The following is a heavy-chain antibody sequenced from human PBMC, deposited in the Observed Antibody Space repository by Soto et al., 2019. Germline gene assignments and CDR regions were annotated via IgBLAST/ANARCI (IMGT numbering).Heavy chain of an antibody. J-gene: IGHJ4*02. CDR3: ARGRMYYDFWSGYYPYYFDY. CDR2: INHSGST. CDR1: GGSFSGYY. D-gene: IGHD3-3*01. V-gene: IGHV4-34*01. Sequence: SETLSLTCAVYGGSFSGYYWSWIRQPPGKGLEWIGEINHSGSTNYNPSLKSRVTISVVTSKNQFSLKLSSVTAADTAVYYCARGRMYYDFWSGYYPYYFDYWGQGTLVTVSS.